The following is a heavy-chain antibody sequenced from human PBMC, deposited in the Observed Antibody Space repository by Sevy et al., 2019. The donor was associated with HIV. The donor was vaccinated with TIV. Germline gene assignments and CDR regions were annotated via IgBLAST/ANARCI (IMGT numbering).Heavy chain of an antibody. CDR2: IRSETGGGTT. Sequence: GGSLRLSCAASGLSFSNALMAWVRQAPGKGLEWVGRIRSETGGGTTDFAAFAKGKFTISRDDPKNTLYLQMNSLKTKDTAVYYCAIDHRRDGMIVVPFEKWGLGTLVTVSS. D-gene: IGHD3-22*01. J-gene: IGHJ4*02. CDR1: GLSFSNAL. V-gene: IGHV3-15*01. CDR3: AIDHRRDGMIVVPFEK.